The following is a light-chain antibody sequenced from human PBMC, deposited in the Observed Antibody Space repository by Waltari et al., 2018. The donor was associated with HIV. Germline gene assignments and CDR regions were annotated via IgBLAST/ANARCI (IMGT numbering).Light chain of an antibody. J-gene: IGLJ3*02. CDR2: EGS. Sequence: QSALTQPASVSGSPGQSITISCTGTCSDVGSYNLVSWYQHHPGKAPKLMIYEGSKRPSGVSNRCSGSKSGNTASLTISGLQAEDEADYYCCSYAGSSTWVFGGGTKLTVL. CDR1: CSDVGSYNL. CDR3: CSYAGSSTWV. V-gene: IGLV2-23*01.